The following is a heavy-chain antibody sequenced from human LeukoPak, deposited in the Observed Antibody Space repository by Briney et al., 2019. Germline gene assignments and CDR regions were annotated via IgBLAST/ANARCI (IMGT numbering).Heavy chain of an antibody. CDR1: GFTFSSYW. V-gene: IGHV3-74*01. CDR2: ISSDGRSFT. J-gene: IGHJ6*02. Sequence: GGSLRLSCAASGFTFSSYWMSWVRQAPGKGLVWVSLISSDGRSFTGYADSVKGRFTISRDNAKNTVYLQMNSLRAEDTAMYYCARGYSGLDVWGQGTTVTVSS. CDR3: ARGYSGLDV. D-gene: IGHD1-26*01.